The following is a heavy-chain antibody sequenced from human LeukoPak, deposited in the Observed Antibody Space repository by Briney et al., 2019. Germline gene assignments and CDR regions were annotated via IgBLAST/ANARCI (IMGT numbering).Heavy chain of an antibody. V-gene: IGHV1-46*01. Sequence: GASVKVSCKASGYTFTSYYMHWVRQAPGQGLEWMGIINPSGGSTSYAQKFQGRVTITADESTSTAYMELSKLRSDDTAVYYCARTTIPGPHYFDYWGQGTLVTVSS. J-gene: IGHJ4*02. CDR3: ARTTIPGPHYFDY. CDR1: GYTFTSYY. CDR2: INPSGGST. D-gene: IGHD2-2*02.